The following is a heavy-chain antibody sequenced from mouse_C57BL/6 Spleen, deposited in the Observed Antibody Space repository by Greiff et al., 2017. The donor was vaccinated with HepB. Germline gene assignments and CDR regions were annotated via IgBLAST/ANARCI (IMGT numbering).Heavy chain of an antibody. CDR2: FYPGSGSI. J-gene: IGHJ3*01. V-gene: IGHV1-62-2*01. D-gene: IGHD1-2*01. CDR3: ARHEVAGGHYDGGGFAY. CDR1: GYTFTEYT. Sequence: VQLQQSGAELVKPGASVKLSCKASGYTFTEYTIHWVKQRSGQGLEWIGWFYPGSGSIKYNEKFKDKATLTADKSSSTVYMELSRLTSEDAAVYFCARHEVAGGHYDGGGFAYWGQGTLVTVSA.